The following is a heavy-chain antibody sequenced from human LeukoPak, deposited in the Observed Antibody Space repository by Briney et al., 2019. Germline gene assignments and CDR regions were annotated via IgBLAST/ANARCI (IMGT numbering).Heavy chain of an antibody. V-gene: IGHV3-23*01. D-gene: IGHD3-22*01. CDR2: ISGSDGST. CDR1: GFTFSSNA. CDR3: ARGRSFYDSSGYYYAYYYGMDV. J-gene: IGHJ6*02. Sequence: GGSLRLSCAASGFTFSSNAMTWVRQAPGKGLEWVSVISGSDGSTYYADSVKGRSTISRDNSENTLYLQMNNLRAEDTAVYYCARGRSFYDSSGYYYAYYYGMDVWGQGTTVTVSS.